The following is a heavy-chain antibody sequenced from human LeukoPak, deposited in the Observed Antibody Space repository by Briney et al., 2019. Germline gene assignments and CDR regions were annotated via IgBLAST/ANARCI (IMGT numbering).Heavy chain of an antibody. Sequence: GRSLRLSCAASGFTFSSYAMSWVRQAPGKGLEWVSAISGSGGSTYYADSVKGRFTISRDNSKNTLYLQMNSLRAEDTAVYYCANSLRWLGHPLDYWGQGTLVTVSS. V-gene: IGHV3-23*01. J-gene: IGHJ4*02. CDR1: GFTFSSYA. CDR3: ANSLRWLGHPLDY. CDR2: ISGSGGST. D-gene: IGHD6-19*01.